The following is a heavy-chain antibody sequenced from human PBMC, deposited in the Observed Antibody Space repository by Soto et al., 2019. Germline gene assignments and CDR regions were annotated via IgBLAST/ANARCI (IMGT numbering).Heavy chain of an antibody. CDR1: GFTFSNYV. CDR2: ISYSADKT. J-gene: IGHJ3*02. CDR3: ARRARTATTNWGAFDI. D-gene: IGHD1-7*01. V-gene: IGHV3-23*01. Sequence: EVQLLESGGGLVQPGGSLRLSCAASGFTFSNYVMNWVRQAAGKGLEWVSTISYSADKTFYADSVKGRFTISRANSRDTLFLQMNSLRADDAAVYYCARRARTATTNWGAFDIWGQGTMVTVSS.